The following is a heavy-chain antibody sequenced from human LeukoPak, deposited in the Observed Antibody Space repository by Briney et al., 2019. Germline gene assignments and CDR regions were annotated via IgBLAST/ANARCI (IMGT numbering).Heavy chain of an antibody. CDR3: ARVGLAYGSHDY. V-gene: IGHV4-4*07. CDR1: GGSFSGYY. CDR2: IYTSGST. D-gene: IGHD3-16*01. J-gene: IGHJ4*02. Sequence: SETLSLTCAVSGGSFSGYYWSWIRQPAGKGLEWIGRIYTSGSTNYNPSLKSRVTMSVDTSKNQFSLKLSSVTAADTAVYYCARVGLAYGSHDYWGQGTLVTVSS.